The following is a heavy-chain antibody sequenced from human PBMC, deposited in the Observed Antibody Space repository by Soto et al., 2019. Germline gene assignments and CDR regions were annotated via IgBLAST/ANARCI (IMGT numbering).Heavy chain of an antibody. CDR3: ARNEYYDILTGPRWFDP. J-gene: IGHJ5*02. CDR1: GDSVSSNSAA. CDR2: TYYRSKWYN. D-gene: IGHD3-9*01. V-gene: IGHV6-1*01. Sequence: SQTLSLTCAISGDSVSSNSAAWNWIRQSPSRGLEWLGRTYYRSKWYNDYAVSVKSRITINPDTSKNQFSLQLNSVTPEDTAVYYCARNEYYDILTGPRWFDPWGQGTLVTVSS.